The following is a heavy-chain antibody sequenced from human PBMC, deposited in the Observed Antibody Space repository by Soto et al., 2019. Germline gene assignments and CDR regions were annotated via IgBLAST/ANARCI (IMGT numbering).Heavy chain of an antibody. CDR2: ISYDGSNK. CDR3: ASIEGVDYGDNNYGMDV. J-gene: IGHJ6*02. Sequence: QVQLVESGGGVVQPGRSLRLSCAASGFTFSSYGMHWFRQAPGKGLEWVAVISYDGSNKYYADSVKGRFTISRDNSKNTLYLQMNSLRAEDTAVYYCASIEGVDYGDNNYGMDVWGQGTTVTVSS. V-gene: IGHV3-30*03. D-gene: IGHD4-17*01. CDR1: GFTFSSYG.